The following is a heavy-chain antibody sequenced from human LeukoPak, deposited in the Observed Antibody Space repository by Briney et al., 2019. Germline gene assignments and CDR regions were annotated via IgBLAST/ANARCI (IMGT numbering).Heavy chain of an antibody. Sequence: SETLSLTCTVSGGSISSSSYYWSWIRQPPGKGLEWIGYIYYSGSTNYNPPLKSRVTISVDTSKNQFSLKLSSVTAADTAVYYCARQADYGDYYVDHWGQGTLVTVSS. CDR2: IYYSGST. D-gene: IGHD4-17*01. J-gene: IGHJ4*02. CDR3: ARQADYGDYYVDH. CDR1: GGSISSSSYY. V-gene: IGHV4-61*05.